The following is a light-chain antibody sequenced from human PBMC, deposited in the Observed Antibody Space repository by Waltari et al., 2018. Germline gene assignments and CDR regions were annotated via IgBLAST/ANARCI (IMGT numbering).Light chain of an antibody. CDR2: AAS. V-gene: IGKV1-27*01. CDR3: QKYDSAPWT. J-gene: IGKJ1*01. CDR1: QGISSY. Sequence: DIQMTQSPSSLSASVGDRVTITCRASQGISSYLAWYQQKPGKVPKLLVYAASTLQSGVLSRFSGSGSGTDFTLTISSLQPEDVATYYCQKYDSAPWTFGQGTRVETK.